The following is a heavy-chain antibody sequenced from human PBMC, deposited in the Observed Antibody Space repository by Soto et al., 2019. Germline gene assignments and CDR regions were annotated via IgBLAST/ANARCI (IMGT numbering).Heavy chain of an antibody. D-gene: IGHD5-12*01. CDR1: GASISSYY. CDR2: IYYSGST. V-gene: IGHV4-59*08. CDR3: ARAGVATIYPGNNWFDP. J-gene: IGHJ5*02. Sequence: SETLSLTCTVSGASISSYYWGWIRQPPGKGLEWVGYIYYSGSTNTNPSLKSRVTMSVDTSKNQFSLNLSSVTAADTAMYYCARAGVATIYPGNNWFDPWGQGTLVTVSS.